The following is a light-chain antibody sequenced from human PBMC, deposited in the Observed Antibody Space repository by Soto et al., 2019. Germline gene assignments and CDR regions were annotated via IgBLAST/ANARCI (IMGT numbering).Light chain of an antibody. CDR1: QGISSD. CDR3: QQLNIYPLT. V-gene: IGKV1-9*01. J-gene: IGKJ4*01. CDR2: AAS. Sequence: DIQLTQSPSFLSASVGDRVTITCRASQGISSDLAWYQQKPGKAPNVLIYAASTLQTGVPSRFSGSGSGTEFTLTISSLQPDDFATYYCQQLNIYPLTFGGGTKVEIK.